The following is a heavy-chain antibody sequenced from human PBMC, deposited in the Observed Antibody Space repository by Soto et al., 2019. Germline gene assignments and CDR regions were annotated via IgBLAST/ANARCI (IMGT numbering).Heavy chain of an antibody. V-gene: IGHV3-33*01. CDR2: IWYDGSNK. CDR3: ASSVRLPYYYYGMDV. CDR1: GFTFSSYG. D-gene: IGHD6-6*01. J-gene: IGHJ6*02. Sequence: PGGSLRLSCAASGFTFSSYGMHWVRQAPGKGLEWVAVIWYDGSNKYYADSVKGRFTISRDNSKNTLYLQMNSLRAEDTAVYYCASSVRLPYYYYGMDVWGQGTTVTVSS.